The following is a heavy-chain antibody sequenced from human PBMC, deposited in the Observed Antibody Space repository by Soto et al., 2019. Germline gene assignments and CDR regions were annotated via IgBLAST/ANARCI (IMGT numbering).Heavy chain of an antibody. CDR1: GYSFTSYW. J-gene: IGHJ3*02. CDR3: ARLIGRWQLEGAFDI. V-gene: IGHV5-51*01. CDR2: IYPGDSDT. D-gene: IGHD6-6*01. Sequence: GESLKISCKGSGYSFTSYWIGWVRQMPGKGLEWMGIIYPGDSDTRYSPSFQGQVTISADKSISTAYLQWSSLKASDTAMYYCARLIGRWQLEGAFDIWGQGTMVTVSS.